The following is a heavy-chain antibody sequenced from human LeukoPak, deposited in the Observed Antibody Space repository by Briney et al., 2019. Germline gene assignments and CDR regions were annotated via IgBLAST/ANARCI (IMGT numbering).Heavy chain of an antibody. J-gene: IGHJ4*02. CDR2: INHSGST. CDR1: GGSFSGYY. V-gene: IGHV4-34*01. D-gene: IGHD5-24*01. CDR3: ARRDGYNYNY. Sequence: SETLSLTCAVYGGSFSGYYWSWIPQPPGKGLEWIGEINHSGSTNYNPSLKSRVTISVDTSKNQFSLKLSSVTAADTAVYYCARRDGYNYNYWGQGTLVTVSS.